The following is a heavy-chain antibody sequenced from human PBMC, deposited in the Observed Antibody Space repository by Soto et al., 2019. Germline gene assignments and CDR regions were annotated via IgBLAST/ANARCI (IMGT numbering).Heavy chain of an antibody. CDR2: IKQDGSEK. D-gene: IGHD3-22*01. V-gene: IGHV3-7*01. J-gene: IGHJ4*02. Sequence: GGALRLSCAASGFTFSSYWMSWVRQAPGKGLEWVANIKQDGSEKYYVDSVKGRFTISRDNAKNSLYLQMNSLRAEDTAVYYCASGYYYDSSGYPYYFDYWGQGTLVTVSS. CDR3: ASGYYYDSSGYPYYFDY. CDR1: GFTFSSYW.